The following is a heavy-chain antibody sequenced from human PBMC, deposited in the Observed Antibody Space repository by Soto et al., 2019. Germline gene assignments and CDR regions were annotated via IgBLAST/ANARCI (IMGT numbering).Heavy chain of an antibody. CDR3: AREDGSGSRFDS. J-gene: IGHJ4*02. V-gene: IGHV1-18*01. CDR1: GYTFTSYG. Sequence: QVQLVQSGAEVKKPGASVKVSCKASGYTFTSYGISWVRQAPGQGLEWMGWISAYNGNTNDAQKLQGRVTMTTDTSTSTGNMELRSLRSDDTAVYSCAREDGSGSRFDSWGQGTLVAVSS. D-gene: IGHD3-10*01. CDR2: ISAYNGNT.